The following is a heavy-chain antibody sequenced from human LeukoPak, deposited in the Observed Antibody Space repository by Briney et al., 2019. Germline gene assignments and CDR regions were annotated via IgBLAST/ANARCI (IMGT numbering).Heavy chain of an antibody. CDR2: ISNDGSKT. Sequence: PGGSLRLSCSGSGFTFSSYAMHWVRQAPGKGREYVSSISNDGSKTYHADSVKGRFTISRDDSKNTVYLQMSSLRGDDTAVYYCFSGLGARGYWGQGTLVTVSS. V-gene: IGHV3-64D*06. CDR1: GFTFSSYA. J-gene: IGHJ4*02. D-gene: IGHD5-12*01. CDR3: FSGLGARGY.